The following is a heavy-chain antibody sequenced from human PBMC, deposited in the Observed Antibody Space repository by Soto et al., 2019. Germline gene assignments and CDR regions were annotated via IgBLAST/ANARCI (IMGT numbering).Heavy chain of an antibody. J-gene: IGHJ5*02. D-gene: IGHD6-13*01. V-gene: IGHV4-61*01. CDR3: ARGLKAAAGAEFDP. CDR2: IYYSGST. Sequence: SETLSLTCTVSGGSVSSGSYSWSWIRQPPGKGLEWIGYIYYSGSTNYNPSLTSRVTISVDTSKNQFSLKLSSVTAADTAVYYCARGLKAAAGAEFDPWGQGTLVTVSS. CDR1: GGSVSSGSYS.